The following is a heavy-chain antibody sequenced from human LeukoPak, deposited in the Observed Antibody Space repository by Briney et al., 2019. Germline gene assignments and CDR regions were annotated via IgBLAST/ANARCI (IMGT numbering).Heavy chain of an antibody. D-gene: IGHD4-17*01. CDR3: ARRSVTDWYFDL. J-gene: IGHJ2*01. CDR2: IYYSGTT. Sequence: SETLSLTCTVSGGSISIYYWSWIRQPPGKGLEWIGYIYYSGTTNYNPSLKSRVTISVDTSKNQFSLKLSSVTAADTAVYYCARRSVTDWYFDLWGRGTLVTVSS. V-gene: IGHV4-59*08. CDR1: GGSISIYY.